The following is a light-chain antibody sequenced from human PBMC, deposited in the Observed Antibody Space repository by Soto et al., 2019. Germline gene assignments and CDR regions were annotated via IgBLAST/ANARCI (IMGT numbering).Light chain of an antibody. Sequence: IVMTQSPAPLSVSPGERATLSCRASQSISSDVAWYQQKPGQAPRLLIYGASNRATGIPDRFSGSGSGTDFTLTVSRLEPEDVAVYYCQQYVTSPWAFGQGTKVDIK. J-gene: IGKJ1*01. CDR3: QQYVTSPWA. CDR2: GAS. CDR1: QSISSD. V-gene: IGKV3-20*01.